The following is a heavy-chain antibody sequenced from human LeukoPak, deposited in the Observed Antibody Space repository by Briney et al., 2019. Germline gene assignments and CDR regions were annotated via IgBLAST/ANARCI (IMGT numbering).Heavy chain of an antibody. Sequence: RPSETLSLTCTVSGGSISSSSYYWGWIRQPPGKGLEWIGSIYYSGSTYYNPSLKSRVTISVDTSKNQFSLKLSSVTAADTAVYYCARFILELWFGESINWFDPWGQGTLVTVSS. CDR1: GGSISSSSYY. J-gene: IGHJ5*02. V-gene: IGHV4-39*07. D-gene: IGHD3-10*01. CDR2: IYYSGST. CDR3: ARFILELWFGESINWFDP.